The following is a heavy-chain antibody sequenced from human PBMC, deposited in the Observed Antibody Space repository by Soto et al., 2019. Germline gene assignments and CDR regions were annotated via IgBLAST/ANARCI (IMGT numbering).Heavy chain of an antibody. CDR3: ARISRYSYGFYYYYYGMDV. V-gene: IGHV2-70*01. J-gene: IGHJ6*02. CDR2: IDWDDDK. Sequence: SGPTLVNPTQTLTLTCTLSGFSLSTSGMCVSWIRQPPGKALEWLALIDWDDDKYYSTSLKTRLTISKDTSKNQVVLTMTNMDPVDTATYYCARISRYSYGFYYYYYGMDVWGQGTTVTASS. D-gene: IGHD5-18*01. CDR1: GFSLSTSGMC.